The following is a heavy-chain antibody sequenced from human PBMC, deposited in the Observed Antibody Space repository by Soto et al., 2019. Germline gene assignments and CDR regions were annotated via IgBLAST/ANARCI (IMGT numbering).Heavy chain of an antibody. J-gene: IGHJ4*02. CDR2: INAGNGNT. D-gene: IGHD6-19*01. CDR1: GYTFTSYA. V-gene: IGHV1-3*01. CDR3: ARVPATQWLATVYYFDY. Sequence: QVQLVQSGAEVKKPGASVKVSCKASGYTFTSYAMHWVRQAPGQRLEWMGWINAGNGNTKYSQKFQGRVTITRDTSASTAYMELSSLRSEDTAVYYCARVPATQWLATVYYFDYWGQGTLVTVSS.